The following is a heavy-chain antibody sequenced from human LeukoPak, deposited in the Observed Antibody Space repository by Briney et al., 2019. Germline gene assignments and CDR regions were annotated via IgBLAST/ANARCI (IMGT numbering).Heavy chain of an antibody. J-gene: IGHJ4*02. D-gene: IGHD3-22*01. Sequence: ASVKVSCKVSGYTLTELSMHWVRQAPGKGLEWLGSFDPENGETLYAQEFQGRVTLTEDTSADTAYMELISLRSEDTALYYCTRSAVVLPYYSDYWGQGTLVTVSS. CDR3: TRSAVVLPYYSDY. CDR1: GYTLTELS. CDR2: FDPENGET. V-gene: IGHV1-24*01.